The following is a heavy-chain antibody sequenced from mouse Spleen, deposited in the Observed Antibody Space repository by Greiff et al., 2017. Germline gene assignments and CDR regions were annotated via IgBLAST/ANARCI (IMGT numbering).Heavy chain of an antibody. Sequence: VQLQQSGPGLVKPSQSLSLTCSVTGYSITSGYYWNWIRQFPGNKLEWMGYISYDGSNNYNPSLKNRISITRDTSKNQFFLKLNSVTTEDTATYYCARDDGYSDYWGQGTTLTVSS. CDR3: ARDDGYSDY. V-gene: IGHV3-6*01. CDR1: GYSITSGYY. CDR2: ISYDGSN. D-gene: IGHD2-3*01. J-gene: IGHJ2*01.